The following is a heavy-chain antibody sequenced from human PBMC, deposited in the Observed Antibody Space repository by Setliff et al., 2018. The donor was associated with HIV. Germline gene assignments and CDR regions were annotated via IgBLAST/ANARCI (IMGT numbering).Heavy chain of an antibody. CDR3: ARAYFGSGIYY. CDR2: IYSSGST. J-gene: IGHJ4*02. V-gene: IGHV4-4*09. CDR1: GGSISSYY. D-gene: IGHD3-10*01. Sequence: KSSETLSLTCTVSGGSISSYYWSWIRQPPGKGLEWLGHIYSSGSTNYNPSLKSRVTISVDTSKNQFSPKLYSVTAADTAVYYCARAYFGSGIYYWGQGMLVTVSS.